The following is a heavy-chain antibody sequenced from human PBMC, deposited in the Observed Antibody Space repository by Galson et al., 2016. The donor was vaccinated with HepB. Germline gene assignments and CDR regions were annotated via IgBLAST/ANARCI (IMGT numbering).Heavy chain of an antibody. Sequence: SLRLSCAASGFIFNNAWMTWVRQAPGKGLEWVGHIKGKTDGGTTDYAAPVKGRFTISREDSKSTLYLQMNSLKTEDTAVYYCATWGGVRYYSGGGYFPAPFDHWGQGSLVTVSS. D-gene: IGHD2-15*01. CDR1: GFIFNNAW. J-gene: IGHJ4*02. CDR2: IKGKTDGGTT. V-gene: IGHV3-15*01. CDR3: ATWGGVRYYSGGGYFPAPFDH.